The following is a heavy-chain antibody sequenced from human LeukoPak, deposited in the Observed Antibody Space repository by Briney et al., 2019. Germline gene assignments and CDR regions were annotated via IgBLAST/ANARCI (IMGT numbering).Heavy chain of an antibody. CDR1: GGSFSGYY. J-gene: IGHJ5*02. Sequence: SETLSLTCAVYGGSFSGYYWSWIRQPPGKGLEWIGEINHSGSTNYNPSLKSRVTISVDTSKNQFPLKLSSVTAADMAVYYCARGVAAAGSRSWFDPWGQGTLVTVSS. V-gene: IGHV4-34*01. D-gene: IGHD6-13*01. CDR3: ARGVAAAGSRSWFDP. CDR2: INHSGST.